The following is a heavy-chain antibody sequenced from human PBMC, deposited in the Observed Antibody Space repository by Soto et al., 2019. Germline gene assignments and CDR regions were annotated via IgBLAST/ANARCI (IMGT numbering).Heavy chain of an antibody. CDR1: GFSLSTPRMG. Sequence: QVTLKESGPVLVKPTETLTLTCTVSGFSLSTPRMGVSWIRQPPEKALEGLAHILSNDEKSYRTSLKSRLTISKDTSTSQVVLTMTNMDPVDTATYYCARTDSTYYYDSSGYYYNYWGQGTLVTVSS. V-gene: IGHV2-26*01. CDR3: ARTDSTYYYDSSGYYYNY. D-gene: IGHD3-22*01. CDR2: ILSNDEK. J-gene: IGHJ4*02.